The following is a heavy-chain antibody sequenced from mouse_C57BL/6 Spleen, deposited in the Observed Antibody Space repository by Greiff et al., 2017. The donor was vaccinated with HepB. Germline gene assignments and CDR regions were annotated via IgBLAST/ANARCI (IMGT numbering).Heavy chain of an antibody. CDR3: ATGSSLYFDY. D-gene: IGHD1-1*01. CDR2: IRNKANGYTT. CDR1: GFTFTDYY. V-gene: IGHV7-3*01. J-gene: IGHJ2*01. Sequence: DVMLVESGGGLVQPGGSLSLSCAASGFTFTDYYMSWVRQPPGKALEWLGFIRNKANGYTTEYSASVKGRFTISRDNSQSILYLQMNALRAEDSATYYCATGSSLYFDYWGQGTTLTVSS.